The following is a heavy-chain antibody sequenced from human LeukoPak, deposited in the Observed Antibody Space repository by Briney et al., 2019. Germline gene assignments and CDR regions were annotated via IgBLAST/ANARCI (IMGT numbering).Heavy chain of an antibody. J-gene: IGHJ4*02. CDR3: IVVVVAADIDY. CDR2: ISGSGGST. V-gene: IGHV3-23*01. D-gene: IGHD2-15*01. CDR1: GFPFSSYD. Sequence: RGGSLRLSCAASGFPFSSYDMSCVRQAPGEGLEWVSAISGSGGSTYYPDSVKGQFTISRDNSKNTLYLQMNSLRAEDTAVYYCIVVVVAADIDYWGQGTLVTVSS.